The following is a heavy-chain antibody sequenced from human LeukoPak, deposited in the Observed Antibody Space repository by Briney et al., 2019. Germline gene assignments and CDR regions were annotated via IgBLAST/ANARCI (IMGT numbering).Heavy chain of an antibody. Sequence: KPSETLSLTCTVSGGSISSYYWSWIRQPAGKGLEWIGRIYTSGSTNYNPSLKSRATMSLDTSKNQFALILSSVTAADTAVYYCAGYDDVWGSPRSPFDYWGQGILVTVSS. V-gene: IGHV4-4*07. CDR3: AGYDDVWGSPRSPFDY. J-gene: IGHJ4*02. D-gene: IGHD3-16*01. CDR2: IYTSGST. CDR1: GGSISSYY.